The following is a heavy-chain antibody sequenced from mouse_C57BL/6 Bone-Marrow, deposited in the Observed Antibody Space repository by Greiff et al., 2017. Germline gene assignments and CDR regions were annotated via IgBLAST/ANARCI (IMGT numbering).Heavy chain of an antibody. CDR3: AIRTLYYAMDY. CDR1: GFTFSSYG. CDR2: ISSGGSYT. Sequence: EVQLVESGGDLVKPGGSLKLSCAASGFTFSSYGMSWVRQTPDKRLEWVATISSGGSYTYYPDSVKGRFTISRDNAKNTLYLQMSSLKSEDTAMYYCAIRTLYYAMDYWGQGTSVTVSS. J-gene: IGHJ4*01. V-gene: IGHV5-6*01.